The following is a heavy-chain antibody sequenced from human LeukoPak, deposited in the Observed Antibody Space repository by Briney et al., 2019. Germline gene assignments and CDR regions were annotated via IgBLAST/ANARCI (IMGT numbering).Heavy chain of an antibody. CDR1: GYTFTSYA. J-gene: IGHJ6*03. CDR3: ARGTYYDFWSGYDDYYYYYMDV. V-gene: IGHV7-4-1*02. D-gene: IGHD3-3*01. CDR2: INTNTGNP. Sequence: ASVKVSCKASGYTFTSYAMNWVRQAPGQGLEWMGWINTNTGNPTYAQGFTGRFVFSLDTSVSTAYLQISSLKAEDTAVYYCARGTYYDFWSGYDDYYYYYMDVWGKGTTVTVSS.